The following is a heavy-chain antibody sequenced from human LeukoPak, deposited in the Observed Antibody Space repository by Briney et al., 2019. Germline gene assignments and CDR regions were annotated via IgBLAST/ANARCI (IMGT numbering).Heavy chain of an antibody. CDR3: ARERTLGDGGDY. Sequence: GGSLRLSCAASGFTFSSYAMHWVRQAPGKGLEWVAVISYDGSNKYYADSVKGRFTISRDNSKNTLYLQMNSLRAEDTAVYYCARERTLGDGGDYWGQGTLVTVSS. J-gene: IGHJ4*02. CDR1: GFTFSSYA. CDR2: ISYDGSNK. V-gene: IGHV3-30-3*01. D-gene: IGHD3-16*01.